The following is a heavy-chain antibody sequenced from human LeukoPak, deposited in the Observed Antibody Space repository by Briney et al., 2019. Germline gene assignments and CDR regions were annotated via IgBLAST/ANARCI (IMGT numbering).Heavy chain of an antibody. V-gene: IGHV3-23*01. CDR2: ISGSGGST. D-gene: IGHD1-26*01. Sequence: GGSLRLSCAASGFIVSDNHMSWVRQAPGKGLEWVSAISGSGGSTYYADSVKGRFTISRDNSKNTLYLQMNSLRAEDTAVYYCAKFGVGASHFDYWGQGTLVTVSS. CDR3: AKFGVGASHFDY. CDR1: GFIVSDNH. J-gene: IGHJ4*02.